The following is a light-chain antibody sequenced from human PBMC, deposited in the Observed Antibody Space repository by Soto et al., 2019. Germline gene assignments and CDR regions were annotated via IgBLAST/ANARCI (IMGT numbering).Light chain of an antibody. V-gene: IGKV1-5*01. J-gene: IGKJ1*01. CDR1: QSISSW. CDR2: DAS. CDR3: QQYNSWWK. Sequence: SPAAVSATEVDLVTSPSRASQSISSWLAWYQQKPGKAPKLLIYDASSLESGVPSRFSGSGSGTEFTLTIRSLQPYDFATYYCQQYNSWWKFGQGTKVDI.